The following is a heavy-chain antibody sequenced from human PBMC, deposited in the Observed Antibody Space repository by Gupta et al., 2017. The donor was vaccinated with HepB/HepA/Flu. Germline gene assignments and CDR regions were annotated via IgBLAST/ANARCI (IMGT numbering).Heavy chain of an antibody. V-gene: IGHV3-7*01. Sequence: EVQLVASGGGLVQPGGSLRLSCAASGFTFTTYWLSWVRQAPGKGLEWLANIKPEGSGKYYVDAVTGRFTISRDNGENSLYLQMNSLRAEDTALYYCARIYCDSCYTGQWYFDLWGRGTLVTVSS. D-gene: IGHD2-2*02. CDR2: IKPEGSGK. CDR1: GFTFTTYW. CDR3: ARIYCDSCYTGQWYFDL. J-gene: IGHJ2*01.